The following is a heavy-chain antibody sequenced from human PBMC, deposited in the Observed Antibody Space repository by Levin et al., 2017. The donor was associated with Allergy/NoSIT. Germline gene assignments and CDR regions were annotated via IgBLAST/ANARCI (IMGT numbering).Heavy chain of an antibody. CDR2: ISNSGGST. Sequence: HGESLKISCAASGFTFSSYGMNWVRQAPGKGLDWVSSISNSGGSTFYSDSEKGRFTISRDNSKNTLYLQMSSLRVEDTAVYYCARSIAGYLTYYYDDSGPGGFDIWGQGTMVTVSS. V-gene: IGHV3-23*01. D-gene: IGHD3-22*01. J-gene: IGHJ3*02. CDR3: ARSIAGYLTYYYDDSGPGGFDI. CDR1: GFTFSSYG.